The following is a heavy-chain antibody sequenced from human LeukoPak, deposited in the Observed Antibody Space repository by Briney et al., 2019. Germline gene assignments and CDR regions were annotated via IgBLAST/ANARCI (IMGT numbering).Heavy chain of an antibody. CDR2: IYYSGST. CDR3: ARDYGDCFDY. V-gene: IGHV4-59*01. D-gene: IGHD4-17*01. J-gene: IGHJ4*02. CDR1: GGSTSSYY. Sequence: SETLSLTCTVSGGSTSSYYWSWIRQPPGKGLEWIGYIYYSGSTNYNPSLKSRVTISVDTSKNQFSLKLSSVTAADTAVYYCARDYGDCFDYWGQGTLVTVSS.